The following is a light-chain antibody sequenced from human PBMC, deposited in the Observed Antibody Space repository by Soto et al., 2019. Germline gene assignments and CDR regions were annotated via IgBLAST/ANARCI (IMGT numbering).Light chain of an antibody. Sequence: EIVMTQSPATLSVSPGERATLSCRASQSVSSNVAWYQQKVGQAPRLLIWGASNRVTGIPARFSGSGSGTEFTPTISSLQSEDFAVYYCQQTNKWPNTFGQGTKLEIK. CDR1: QSVSSN. J-gene: IGKJ2*01. CDR2: GAS. V-gene: IGKV3-15*01. CDR3: QQTNKWPNT.